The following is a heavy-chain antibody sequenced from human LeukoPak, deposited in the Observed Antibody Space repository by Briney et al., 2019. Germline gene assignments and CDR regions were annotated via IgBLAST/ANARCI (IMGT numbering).Heavy chain of an antibody. Sequence: GGSLRLSCAASGFTFSSYGMSWVRQAPGKGLEWVSAISGSGGSTYYADSVKGRFTISRDNSENTLSLQMNSLRAEDTAVYYCTRDPRRLDYWGQGTLVTVSS. J-gene: IGHJ4*02. V-gene: IGHV3-23*01. CDR1: GFTFSSYG. CDR2: ISGSGGST. CDR3: TRDPRRLDY.